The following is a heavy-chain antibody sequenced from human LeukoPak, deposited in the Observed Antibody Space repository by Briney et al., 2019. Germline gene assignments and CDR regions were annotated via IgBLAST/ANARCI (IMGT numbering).Heavy chain of an antibody. J-gene: IGHJ6*03. CDR1: GGSISSSSYY. CDR2: IYYSGST. Sequence: SETLSLTCTVSGGSISSSSYYWGWIRQPPGKGLEWIGSIYYSGSTYYNPSLKSRVTISVDTSKNQFSLRLSSVTAADAAVYCCARIVFDSYSYHLDVWGKGTTVTVSS. D-gene: IGHD1-26*01. V-gene: IGHV4-39*07. CDR3: ARIVFDSYSYHLDV.